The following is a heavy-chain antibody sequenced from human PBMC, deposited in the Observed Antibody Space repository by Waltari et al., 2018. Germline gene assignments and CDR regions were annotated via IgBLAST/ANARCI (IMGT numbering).Heavy chain of an antibody. J-gene: IGHJ5*02. D-gene: IGHD2-2*01. CDR2: SIPIFGTA. Sequence: QVQLVQSRAEVKKPGSSVKVSCKASGCTFSSYAIRWVRQAPVQGIEWMGGSIPIFGTANYAQKFQGRVTITTDESTSTAYMELSSLRSEDTAVYYCARGGPDCSSTSCYLSWFDPWGQGTLVTVSS. CDR3: ARGGPDCSSTSCYLSWFDP. CDR1: GCTFSSYA. V-gene: IGHV1-69*05.